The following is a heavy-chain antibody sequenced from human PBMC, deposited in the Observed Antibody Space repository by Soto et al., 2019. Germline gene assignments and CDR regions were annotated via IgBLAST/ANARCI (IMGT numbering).Heavy chain of an antibody. J-gene: IGHJ4*02. CDR3: AKDAVYNDGLWLMDH. D-gene: IGHD2-21*01. V-gene: IGHV3-23*05. Sequence: PGGSLRLSXSASGLPHSSFAMMWVRQAPGKGLQCVAGIYGSGRGIEYADSVRGRFTISRDNSKNTVYLQMTDLRSDDTAVYYCAKDAVYNDGLWLMDHWGRGTQVTVSS. CDR2: IYGSGRGI. CDR1: GLPHSSFA.